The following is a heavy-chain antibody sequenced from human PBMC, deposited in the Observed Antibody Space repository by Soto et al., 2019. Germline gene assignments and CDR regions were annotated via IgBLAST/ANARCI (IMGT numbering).Heavy chain of an antibody. CDR3: AKDGYCKGGSCYLYYLDS. CDR1: GFIFSDYA. CDR2: ISFGGGNT. D-gene: IGHD2-15*01. J-gene: IGHJ4*02. V-gene: IGHV3-23*01. Sequence: PGGSLRLSCVGSGFIFSDYAMTWVRQAPGKGLEWVATISFGGGNTYHADSLEGRFTISRDNSKNTLFLQMYDLRAEDTALYYCAKDGYCKGGSCYLYYLDSWGLGTPVTVSS.